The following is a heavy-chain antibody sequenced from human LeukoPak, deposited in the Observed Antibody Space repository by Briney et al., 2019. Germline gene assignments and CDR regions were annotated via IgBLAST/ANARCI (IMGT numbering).Heavy chain of an antibody. D-gene: IGHD3-16*01. J-gene: IGHJ6*02. V-gene: IGHV3-23*01. CDR2: ISGSGGRT. CDR3: AKALPLLGYYYGMDV. Sequence: GGSLRLSCAASGFTFSSYAMSWVRQAPGKGLEWVSTISGSGGRTYSADSVKGRFTISRDNSKNTLFLQMNSLRAGDTAVYYCAKALPLLGYYYGMDVWGQGTTVTVSS. CDR1: GFTFSSYA.